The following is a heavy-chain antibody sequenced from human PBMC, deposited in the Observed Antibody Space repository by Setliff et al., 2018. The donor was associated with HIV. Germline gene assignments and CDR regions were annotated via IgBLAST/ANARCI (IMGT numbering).Heavy chain of an antibody. D-gene: IGHD3-9*01. Sequence: ASVKVSCKASGYTSTSYDINWVRQATGQGLEWMGIINPSIVSTTYAEKFQGRVAMTRDTSTGTVYMELSSLKSEDTAVYYCARSFDILTGDLDYWGQGTLVTVSS. J-gene: IGHJ4*02. CDR2: INPSIVST. V-gene: IGHV1-46*01. CDR3: ARSFDILTGDLDY. CDR1: GYTSTSYD.